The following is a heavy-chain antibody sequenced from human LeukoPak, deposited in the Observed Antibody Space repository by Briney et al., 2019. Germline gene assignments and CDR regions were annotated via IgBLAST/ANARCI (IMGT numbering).Heavy chain of an antibody. V-gene: IGHV1-69*13. CDR3: ARGALGVREYFQH. D-gene: IGHD2-8*01. J-gene: IGHJ1*01. CDR1: GGTFSDNA. CDR2: FISILGTP. Sequence: ASVQESCKASGGTFSDNAVSFIRQAAGQELDWMGGFISILGTPSYAQKFQGRVSITADESTSTAYMELTSLRSEDTAVYYCARGALGVREYFQHWGQGTLISVSS.